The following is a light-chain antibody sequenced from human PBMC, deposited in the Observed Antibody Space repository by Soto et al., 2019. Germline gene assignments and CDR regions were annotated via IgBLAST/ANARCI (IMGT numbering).Light chain of an antibody. CDR3: QQYGSSPWT. V-gene: IGKV3-20*01. Sequence: ETVLTQSPGTLSLSPGERATLSCRASQGVSYFFTWYRQKPGQAPRLLIYRASSRATGIPDRFSGSGSGTDFTLTISRLEPEDFAVYYCQQYGSSPWTFGQGTKVDIK. CDR2: RAS. CDR1: QGVSYF. J-gene: IGKJ1*01.